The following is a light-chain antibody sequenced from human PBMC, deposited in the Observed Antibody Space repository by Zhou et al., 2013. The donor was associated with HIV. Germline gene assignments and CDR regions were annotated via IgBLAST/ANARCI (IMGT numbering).Light chain of an antibody. CDR1: QGISNY. CDR2: ATS. V-gene: IGKV1-9*01. Sequence: DIQLTQSASFLSASVGDTVTITCRASQGISNYLAWYQQKPGKAPQLLIYATSTLQTGVPSRFSGNGSGTEFTLTISSLQPEDFATYYCQQLHDSSLITFGQGTRVDFK. J-gene: IGKJ5*01. CDR3: QQLHDSSLIT.